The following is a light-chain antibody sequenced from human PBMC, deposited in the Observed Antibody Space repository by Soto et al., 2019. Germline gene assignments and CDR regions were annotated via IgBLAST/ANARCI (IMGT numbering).Light chain of an antibody. CDR1: QIISSW. CDR3: QHYNSYPIT. CDR2: KAS. J-gene: IGKJ5*01. V-gene: IGKV1-5*03. Sequence: DIQMTQSPSTLSASVGDRVTITCRASQIISSWLAWYRQKPGKAPKLLIYKASSLESGVPSRFSGSGSGTEFTLTISSLQPDDFATYYCQHYNSYPITFGQGTRLEIK.